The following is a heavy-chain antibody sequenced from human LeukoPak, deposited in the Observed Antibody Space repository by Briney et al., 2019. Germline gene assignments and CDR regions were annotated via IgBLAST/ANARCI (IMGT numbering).Heavy chain of an antibody. CDR1: GFRFSSFG. CDR3: ARDSDYSGNGNGDWFDP. J-gene: IGHJ5*02. Sequence: GASVTVSCTASGFRFSSFGVSWVRQAPGQGLEWMGWISNYFGVTHYAEKFEDRVTMTVDTSTTTVYMELRSLKYDDTAIYYCARDSDYSGNGNGDWFDPWGQGTVVIVSS. D-gene: IGHD4-11*01. CDR2: ISNYFGVT. V-gene: IGHV1-18*04.